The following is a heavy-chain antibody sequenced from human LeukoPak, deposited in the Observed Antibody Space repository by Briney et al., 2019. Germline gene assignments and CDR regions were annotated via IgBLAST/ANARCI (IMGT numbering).Heavy chain of an antibody. CDR2: ISAYNGNT. CDR1: GYTFTSYG. D-gene: IGHD2-2*01. V-gene: IGHV1-18*01. Sequence: ASVKVSCKASGYTFTSYGISWVRQAPGQGLEWMGWISAYNGNTNYAQKLQGRVTMTTDTSTSTAYMELRSLRSDDTAVYYCARTYCSSTSCFLAYWGQGTLVTVSS. CDR3: ARTYCSSTSCFLAY. J-gene: IGHJ4*02.